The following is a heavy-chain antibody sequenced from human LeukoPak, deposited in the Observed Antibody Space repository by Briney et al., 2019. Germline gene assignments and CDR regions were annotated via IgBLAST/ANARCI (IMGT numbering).Heavy chain of an antibody. CDR3: ARVSSDYGDYDY. D-gene: IGHD4-17*01. CDR1: GFTFSSYW. CDR2: INSDGSST. Sequence: GGSLRLSCAASGFTFSSYWMHWVRQAPGKGLVWVSRINSDGSSTSYADSVKGRFTISRDNAKNTLYLQMNSLRAEDTAVYYCARVSSDYGDYDYWGQGTLVTVSS. V-gene: IGHV3-74*01. J-gene: IGHJ4*02.